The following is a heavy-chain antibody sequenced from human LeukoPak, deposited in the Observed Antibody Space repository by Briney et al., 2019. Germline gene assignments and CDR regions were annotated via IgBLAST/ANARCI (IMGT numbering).Heavy chain of an antibody. CDR2: INTNTGNP. V-gene: IGHV7-4-1*02. CDR1: GGTFSSYA. D-gene: IGHD5-24*01. Sequence: ASVKVSCKASGGTFSSYAISWVRQAPGQGLEWMGWINTNTGNPTYAQGFTGRFVFSLDTSVSTAYLQISSLKAEDTAVYYCARGPFGLRRLQPTDYWGQGTLVTVSS. J-gene: IGHJ4*02. CDR3: ARGPFGLRRLQPTDY.